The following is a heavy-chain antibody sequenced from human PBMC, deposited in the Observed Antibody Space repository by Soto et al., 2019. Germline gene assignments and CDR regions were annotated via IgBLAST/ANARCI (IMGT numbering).Heavy chain of an antibody. CDR3: TRETMTIRLYFDY. D-gene: IGHD3-3*01. CDR2: ISYDGSNE. V-gene: IGHV3-30-3*01. Sequence: LRLSCAASGFTFSSYAMHWVRQAPGKGLEWVAVISYDGSNEYYADSVKGRFTISRDNSKNTLYLQVNSLRAEDTAMYYCTRETMTIRLYFDYWGQGALVTVSS. J-gene: IGHJ4*02. CDR1: GFTFSSYA.